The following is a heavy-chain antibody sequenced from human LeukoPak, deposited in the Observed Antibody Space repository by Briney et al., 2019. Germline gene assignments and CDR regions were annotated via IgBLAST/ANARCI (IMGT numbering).Heavy chain of an antibody. V-gene: IGHV4-61*02. CDR3: ARESRASRTYHVWSWGPKPKPSYYYMDV. CDR1: GGSISSGDLY. J-gene: IGHJ6*03. Sequence: SETLSLTCTLSGGSISSGDLYWSWIRQPAGKGLEWIGRVYTTGKTNYNPSLKSRVTISVDTSKNLFSLNLNSVTAADTAVYYCARESRASRTYHVWSWGPKPKPSYYYMDVWGEGTTVTVSS. D-gene: IGHD3-3*01. CDR2: VYTTGKT.